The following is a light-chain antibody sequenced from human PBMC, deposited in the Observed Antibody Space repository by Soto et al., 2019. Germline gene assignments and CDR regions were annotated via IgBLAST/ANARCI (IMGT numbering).Light chain of an antibody. CDR3: QQDDRFPVA. J-gene: IGKJ5*01. CDR1: QEISYF. CDR2: DAS. Sequence: QMTKCISKLPECVVEGDSVNLQARQEISYFLSWYQQKPGKAPKLLIYDASNLGTGVPGVPSRVSGSGSGTDCSFTITSLRPGDMATYFCQQDDRFPVAVGQGTRLEI. V-gene: IGKV1-33*01.